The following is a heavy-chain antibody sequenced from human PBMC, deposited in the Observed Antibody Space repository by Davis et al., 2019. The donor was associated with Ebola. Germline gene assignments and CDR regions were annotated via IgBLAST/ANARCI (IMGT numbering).Heavy chain of an antibody. V-gene: IGHV3-48*02. CDR1: GSTIRSYC. D-gene: IGHD2-15*01. J-gene: IGHJ6*02. CDR3: ARDPLLLYYYYGMDV. CDR2: ISSSSSTI. Sequence: GRSLRPSCAASGSTIRSYCMNWVRQAPGKGLEWVAYISSSSSTIYYADSVKGRFTISRDNAKNSLYLQMNSLRDEDTAVYYCARDPLLLYYYYGMDVWGQGTTVTVSS.